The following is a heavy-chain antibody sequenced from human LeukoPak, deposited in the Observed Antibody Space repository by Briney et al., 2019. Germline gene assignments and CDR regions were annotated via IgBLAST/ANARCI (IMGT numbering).Heavy chain of an antibody. V-gene: IGHV4-59*11. CDR1: GGSISSHY. CDR3: ARDARDGYNRLKKGAFDI. CDR2: IYYSGST. D-gene: IGHD5-24*01. Sequence: SETLSLTCTVSGGSISSHYWSWIRQPPGKGLEWIGYIYYSGSTNYNPSLKSRVTISVDTSKNQFSLKLSSVTAADTAVYYCARDARDGYNRLKKGAFDIWGQGTMVTVSS. J-gene: IGHJ3*02.